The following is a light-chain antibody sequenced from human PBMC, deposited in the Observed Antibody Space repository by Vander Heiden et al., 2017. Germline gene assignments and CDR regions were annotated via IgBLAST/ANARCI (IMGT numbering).Light chain of an antibody. J-gene: IGKJ3*01. Sequence: DIQLTQSPSFLSASVGDRVTITCRASQGISSYLAWYQQKPGKAPKLLIYAASTLQSGVPSSFSGSGYGTEFTLTISSRQPEDFATYYCQQLNSYPLFTFGHGTKVDIK. CDR3: QQLNSYPLFT. CDR1: QGISSY. CDR2: AAS. V-gene: IGKV1-9*01.